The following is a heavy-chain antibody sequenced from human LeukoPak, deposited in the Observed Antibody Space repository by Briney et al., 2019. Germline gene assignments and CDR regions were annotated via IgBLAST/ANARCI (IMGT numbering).Heavy chain of an antibody. D-gene: IGHD5-24*01. CDR1: GGSISSGGYS. Sequence: PSETLSLTCAVSGGSISSGGYSWSWIRQPPGKGLEWIGYIYYSGGTYYNPSLKSRVTISVDTSKNQFSLRLSSVTAADTAVYYCAKDRDGDGWDYYYYMDVWGKGTTVTISS. J-gene: IGHJ6*03. V-gene: IGHV4-30-4*07. CDR2: IYYSGGT. CDR3: AKDRDGDGWDYYYYMDV.